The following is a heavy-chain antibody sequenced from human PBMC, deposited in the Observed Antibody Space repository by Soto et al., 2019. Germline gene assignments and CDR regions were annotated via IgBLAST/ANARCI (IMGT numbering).Heavy chain of an antibody. V-gene: IGHV1-18*01. J-gene: IGHJ4*02. CDR1: GYTFTSYG. CDR2: ISAYNGNT. CDR3: ARATYYYDSGPTKVSPDY. D-gene: IGHD3-10*01. Sequence: QVQLVQSGAEVKKPGASVKVSCKASGYTFTSYGISWVRQAPGQGLEWMGWISAYNGNTNYAQKLQGRVTMTTDTSTSTAYMELRSLRYYDTAVYYCARATYYYDSGPTKVSPDYWGQGTLVTVS.